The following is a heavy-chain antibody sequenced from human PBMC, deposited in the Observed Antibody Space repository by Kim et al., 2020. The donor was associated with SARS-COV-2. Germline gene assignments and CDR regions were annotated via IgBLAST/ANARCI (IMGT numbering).Heavy chain of an antibody. CDR1: GFTFSSYA. Sequence: GGSLRLSCAASGFTFSSYAMHWVRQAPGKGLEWVAVISYDGSNKYYADSVKGRFTISRDNSKNTLYLQMNSLRAEDTAVYYCARSPPSYSSTPATRFWSDYWGQGTLVTVSS. CDR3: ARSPPSYSSTPATRFWSDY. D-gene: IGHD6-13*01. J-gene: IGHJ4*02. V-gene: IGHV3-30-3*01. CDR2: ISYDGSNK.